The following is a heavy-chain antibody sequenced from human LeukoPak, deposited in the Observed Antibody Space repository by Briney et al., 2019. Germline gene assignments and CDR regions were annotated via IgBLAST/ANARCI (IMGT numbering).Heavy chain of an antibody. J-gene: IGHJ6*03. V-gene: IGHV3-48*01. CDR3: ARILSRGVIFYYMDV. D-gene: IGHD3-10*01. CDR1: GFIFSSYS. CDR2: ISSSSSTI. Sequence: GGSLRLSCAASGFIFSSYSMNWVRQAPGKGLEWVSYISSSSSTIYYADSVKGRFTISRDNAKNSLYLQMNSLRAEDTAVYYCARILSRGVIFYYMDVWGKGTTVTVSS.